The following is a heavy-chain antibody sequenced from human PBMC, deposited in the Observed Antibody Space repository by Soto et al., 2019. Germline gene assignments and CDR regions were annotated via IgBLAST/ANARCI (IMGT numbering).Heavy chain of an antibody. CDR2: IYYSGTT. CDR1: GGSINSDGYY. V-gene: IGHV4-31*03. CDR3: ARVPSP. Sequence: PSETLSLTCTVSGGSINSDGYYWSWSRQHPGKGLEFIGYIYYSGTTYYNPSLRGRVSISIDTSKNQFSLKLSSVTAADTAVYYCARVPSPWGQGTLVTVSS. J-gene: IGHJ5*02.